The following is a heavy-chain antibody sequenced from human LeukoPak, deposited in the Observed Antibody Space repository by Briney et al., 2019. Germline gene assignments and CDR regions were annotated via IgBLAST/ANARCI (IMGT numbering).Heavy chain of an antibody. V-gene: IGHV1-24*01. CDR1: GYTLTELS. CDR3: ATDLWYTWNYVYDY. D-gene: IGHD1-7*01. J-gene: IGHJ4*02. Sequence: ASVKVSCKVSGYTLTELSMHWVRQAPGKGLEWMGGFDPEDGEIISAQKFQGRVNMTADTSTDTAYIELSSLRSEDTAVYYCATDLWYTWNYVYDYWGQGTLVTVSS. CDR2: FDPEDGEI.